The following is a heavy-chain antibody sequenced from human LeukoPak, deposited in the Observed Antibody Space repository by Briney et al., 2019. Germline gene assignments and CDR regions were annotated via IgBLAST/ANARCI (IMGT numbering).Heavy chain of an antibody. J-gene: IGHJ6*03. D-gene: IGHD3-10*01. V-gene: IGHV3-23*01. CDR2: ISGSGAGT. CDR1: GFTFSNHA. CDR3: AKSETYGSGNSPYYYYYYMDA. Sequence: GGSLRLSCAASGFTFSNHAMSWVRQAPGKGLEWVSSISGSGAGTYYADSVKGRFTISRDISKNTLYLQMKSLRAEDTAVYYCAKSETYGSGNSPYYYYYYMDAWGKGSTVTVSS.